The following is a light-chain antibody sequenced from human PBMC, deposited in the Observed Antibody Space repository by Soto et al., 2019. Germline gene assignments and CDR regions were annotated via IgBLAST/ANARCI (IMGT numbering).Light chain of an antibody. V-gene: IGKV3-11*01. Sequence: EVLLTPSSVTLSLSPGERTTLSCRASQSFRGLLAWYQQKPGQAPRLLIYDAYNRATGIPPRFSGSGSGTDFTLTISSLEPEDSAVYYCQQRHMWPITFGQGTRLEIK. CDR2: DAY. CDR1: QSFRGL. J-gene: IGKJ5*01. CDR3: QQRHMWPIT.